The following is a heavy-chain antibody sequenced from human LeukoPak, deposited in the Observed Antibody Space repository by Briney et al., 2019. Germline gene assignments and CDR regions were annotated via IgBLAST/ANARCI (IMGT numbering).Heavy chain of an antibody. V-gene: IGHV4-59*01. Sequence: PSETLSLTCTVSGGSISSYYWSWIRQPPEKGLEWIVYIYYSGSTNYNPSLKSRVTISVDTSKNQFSLKLSSVTAADTAVYYCARVSGYDWESFYDYWGQGTLVTVSS. CDR2: IYYSGST. J-gene: IGHJ4*02. D-gene: IGHD5-12*01. CDR3: ARVSGYDWESFYDY. CDR1: GGSISSYY.